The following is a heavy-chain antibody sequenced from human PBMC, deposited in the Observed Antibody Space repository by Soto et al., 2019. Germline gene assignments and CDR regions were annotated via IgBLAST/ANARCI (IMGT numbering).Heavy chain of an antibody. CDR2: ISYDGSNK. CDR1: GFTFSSYG. D-gene: IGHD3-10*01. V-gene: IGHV3-30*18. J-gene: IGHJ6*02. Sequence: QVQLVESGGGVVQPGRSLRLSCAASGFTFSSYGMHWVRQAPGKGLEWVAVISYDGSNKYYADSVKGRFTISRDNSKNTLYLQMNSLRGEDTAVYYCAKDQLRGVRGVITYYYGMDVWGQGTTVTVSS. CDR3: AKDQLRGVRGVITYYYGMDV.